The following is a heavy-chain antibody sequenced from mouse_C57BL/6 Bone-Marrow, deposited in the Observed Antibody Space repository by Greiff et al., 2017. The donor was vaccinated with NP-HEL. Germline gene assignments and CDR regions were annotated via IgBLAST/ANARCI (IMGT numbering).Heavy chain of an antibody. CDR3: AHYYGSSPYYFDY. Sequence: VQLKQSGPELVKPGASVKISCKASGYSFTDYNMNWVKQSNGKSLEWIGVINPNYGTTSYNQKFKGKATLTVDQSSSTAYMQLNSLTSEDSAVYYCAHYYGSSPYYFDYWGQGTTLTVSS. V-gene: IGHV1-39*01. D-gene: IGHD1-1*01. CDR2: INPNYGTT. J-gene: IGHJ2*01. CDR1: GYSFTDYN.